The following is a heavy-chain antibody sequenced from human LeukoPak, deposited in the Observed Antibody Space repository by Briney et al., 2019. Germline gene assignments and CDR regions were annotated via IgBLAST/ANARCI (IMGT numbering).Heavy chain of an antibody. CDR1: GGTFSSYA. CDR3: AKWRAARTALFDY. V-gene: IGHV3-23*01. D-gene: IGHD6-6*01. Sequence: SCKASGGTFSSYAMSWVRQAPGKGLEWVSAISGSGGSTYYADSVKGRFTISRDNSKNTLYLQMNSLRAEDTAVYYCAKWRAARTALFDYWGQGTLVTVSS. J-gene: IGHJ4*02. CDR2: ISGSGGST.